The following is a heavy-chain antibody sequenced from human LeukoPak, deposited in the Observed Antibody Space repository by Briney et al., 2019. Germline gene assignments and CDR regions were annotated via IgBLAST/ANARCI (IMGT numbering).Heavy chain of an antibody. CDR1: GGSISNYY. CDR3: AREITMVRGLIDY. Sequence: SETLSLTCTVSGGSISNYYWNWIRQPAGKGLEWIGRVYTSGSTNYNPSLKSRVTMSVDTSKNQFSLKLSSVTAADTAVYYCAREITMVRGLIDYWGQGTLVTVSS. D-gene: IGHD3-10*01. CDR2: VYTSGST. V-gene: IGHV4-4*07. J-gene: IGHJ4*02.